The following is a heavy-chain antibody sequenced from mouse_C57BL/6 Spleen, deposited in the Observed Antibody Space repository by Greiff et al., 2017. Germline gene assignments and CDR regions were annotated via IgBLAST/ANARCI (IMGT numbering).Heavy chain of an antibody. CDR2: IDPSDSET. Sequence: QVQLQQPGAELVRPGSSVKLSCKASGYTFTSYWMHWVKQRPIQGLEWIGNIDPSDSETHYNQKFKDKATLTVDKSSSTAYMQLSSLTSEDSAVYYCAREGANFPWFAYWGQGTLVTVSA. CDR1: GYTFTSYW. D-gene: IGHD6-1*01. CDR3: AREGANFPWFAY. J-gene: IGHJ3*01. V-gene: IGHV1-52*01.